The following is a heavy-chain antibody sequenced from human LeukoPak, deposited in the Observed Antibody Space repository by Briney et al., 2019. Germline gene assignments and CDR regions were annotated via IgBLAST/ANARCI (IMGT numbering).Heavy chain of an antibody. CDR3: ARDCSSSSCYDGN. D-gene: IGHD2-2*01. CDR2: IIPIFGTA. J-gene: IGHJ4*02. V-gene: IGHV1-69*01. CDR1: GGTFSSYA. Sequence: SVKVSCKASGGTFSSYAISWVRQAPGQGLEWMGGIIPIFGTANYAQKFQSRVTITADESTSTAYMELSSPRSEDTAVYYCARDCSSSSCYDGNWGQGTLVTVSS.